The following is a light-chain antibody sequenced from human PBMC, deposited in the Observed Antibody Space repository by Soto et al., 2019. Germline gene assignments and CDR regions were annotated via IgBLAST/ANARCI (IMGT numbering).Light chain of an antibody. Sequence: EMVLTQPPGTLSLCPGERATLSCTVRQTGSSSCLAWFQHKPGQAPRLLIYGASTRETGVPDRFSGSGSGTDFTLTISRLEPEDFAVYYCHQYGSSSITFGRGTRLEIK. CDR1: QTGSSSC. CDR3: HQYGSSSIT. J-gene: IGKJ5*01. V-gene: IGKV3-20*01. CDR2: GAS.